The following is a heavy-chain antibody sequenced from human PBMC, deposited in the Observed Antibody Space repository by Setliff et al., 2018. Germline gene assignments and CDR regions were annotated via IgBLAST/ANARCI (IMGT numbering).Heavy chain of an antibody. CDR3: VRLAGNYYGMDV. V-gene: IGHV3-74*01. J-gene: IGHJ6*02. D-gene: IGHD3-10*01. CDR1: GFTFSSYW. Sequence: GGSLRLSCAASGFTFSSYWMHWVRQAPGRGLVWVSRINSDGSTTNYADSVKGRFTISRDNAKNTLYLQMNSLRAEDTAVYYCVRLAGNYYGMDVWGQGTTVTVSS. CDR2: INSDGSTT.